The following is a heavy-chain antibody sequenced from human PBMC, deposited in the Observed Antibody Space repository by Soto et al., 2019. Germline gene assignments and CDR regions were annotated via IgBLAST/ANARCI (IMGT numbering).Heavy chain of an antibody. CDR2: RNPDSGST. Sequence: QVQLVQSGAEVKKPGASVKVSCKPSGYPFTSYHVNWVRQAPGQGLAWMGCRNPDSGSTDYALKFQGRLTMTRNNSMSTAYLELRSLTSEATAIYYCARGRFISKGYDSGWYIANWGQGTQALVSS. CDR3: ARGRFISKGYDSGWYIAN. V-gene: IGHV1-8*01. CDR1: GYPFTSYH. J-gene: IGHJ4*02. D-gene: IGHD6-19*01.